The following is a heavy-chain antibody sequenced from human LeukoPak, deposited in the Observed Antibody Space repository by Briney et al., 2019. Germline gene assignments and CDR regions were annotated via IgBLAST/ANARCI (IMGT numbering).Heavy chain of an antibody. V-gene: IGHV3-23*01. D-gene: IGHD5-18*01. CDR3: AKQGAMVYYYYMDV. CDR1: EFTFSSYA. Sequence: GGSLRLSCAASEFTFSSYAMSWVRQAPGKGLEWVSAISGSGGSTYYADSVKGRFTISRDNSKNTLYLQMNSLRAEDTAVYYCAKQGAMVYYYYMDVWGKGTTVTVSS. CDR2: ISGSGGST. J-gene: IGHJ6*03.